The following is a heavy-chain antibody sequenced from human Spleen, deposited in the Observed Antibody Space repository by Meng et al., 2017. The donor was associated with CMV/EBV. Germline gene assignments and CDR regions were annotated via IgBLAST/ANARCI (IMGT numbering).Heavy chain of an antibody. D-gene: IGHD2-2*01. CDR1: GGSFSGYY. V-gene: IGHV4-34*01. CDR3: AGALGHLLPQKD. Sequence: SETLSLTCAVYGGSFSGYYWSWIRQPPGKGLEWIGEINHSGSTNYNPSLKSRVTISVDTSKNQFSLKLSSVTAADTAVYYCAGALGHLLPQKDWGQGTLVTVSS. CDR2: INHSGST. J-gene: IGHJ4*02.